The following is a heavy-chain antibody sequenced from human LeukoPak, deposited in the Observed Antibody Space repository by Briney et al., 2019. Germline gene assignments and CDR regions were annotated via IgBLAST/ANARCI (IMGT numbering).Heavy chain of an antibody. D-gene: IGHD6-19*01. J-gene: IGHJ4*02. CDR1: GGSISSSSYY. CDR2: IYYSGST. V-gene: IGHV4-39*07. CDR3: ARGESSGWYVPYYFDY. Sequence: PSETLSLTCTVSGGSISSSSYYWGWIRQPPWKGLEWIGSIYYSGSTYYNPSLKSRVTISVDTSKNQFSLKLSSVTAADTAVYYCARGESSGWYVPYYFDYWGQGTLVTVSS.